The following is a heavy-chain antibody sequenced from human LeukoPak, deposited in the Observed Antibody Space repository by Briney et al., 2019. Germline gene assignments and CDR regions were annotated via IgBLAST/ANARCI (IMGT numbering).Heavy chain of an antibody. CDR1: AYTFTGYY. CDR3: ARFDWVPLKYYFDC. V-gene: IGHV1-2*02. CDR2: INPNSGGT. D-gene: IGHD3-9*01. Sequence: ASVKVSCKASAYTFTGYYMHWVRHAHGQGLEWMGWINPNSGGTNYAQKFQGRVTMTSDTSISTAYMELSRLRSDDTAVYYCARFDWVPLKYYFDCWGQGTLVTVSS. J-gene: IGHJ4*02.